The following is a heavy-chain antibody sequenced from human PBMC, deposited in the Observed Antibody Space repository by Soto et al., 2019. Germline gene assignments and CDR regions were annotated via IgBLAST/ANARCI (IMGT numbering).Heavy chain of an antibody. V-gene: IGHV1-69*13. J-gene: IGHJ5*02. CDR1: GGTFSSYA. Sequence: SVKVSCKASGGTFSSYAISWVRQAPGQGLEWMGGIIPIFGTANYAQKFQGRVTITADESTSTAYMELSSLRSEDTAVYYCAREDSRGRGVSWFDPWGKGTLVTVSS. CDR3: AREDSRGRGVSWFDP. CDR2: IIPIFGTA. D-gene: IGHD3-10*01.